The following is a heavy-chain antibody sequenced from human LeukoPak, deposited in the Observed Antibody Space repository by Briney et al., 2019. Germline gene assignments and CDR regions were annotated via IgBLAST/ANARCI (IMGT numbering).Heavy chain of an antibody. CDR1: GFTFSCYW. CDR2: IKQDGSEK. J-gene: IGHJ4*02. V-gene: IGHV3-7*01. CDR3: ARSKLFGDY. Sequence: PRVSLRLSCAASGFTFSCYWMSWVRQAPGKGLEWVANIKQDGSEKYYVDSVKGRFTISRDNAKNSLSLQMNSLRAEDTAVYYCARSKLFGDYWGQGTLVTVSS. D-gene: IGHD2-21*01.